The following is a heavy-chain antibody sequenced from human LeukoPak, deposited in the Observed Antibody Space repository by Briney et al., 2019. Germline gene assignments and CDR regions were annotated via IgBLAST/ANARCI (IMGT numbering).Heavy chain of an antibody. Sequence: GGSLRLSCAASGFTFSSYGMHWVRQAPGKGLEWVAVIWYDGSNKYYADSVKGRFTISRDNSKNTLYLQMNSLRVEDTAVYYCAKRRDYFDYWGQGTLVTVSP. CDR3: AKRRDYFDY. V-gene: IGHV3-33*06. CDR2: IWYDGSNK. J-gene: IGHJ4*02. CDR1: GFTFSSYG.